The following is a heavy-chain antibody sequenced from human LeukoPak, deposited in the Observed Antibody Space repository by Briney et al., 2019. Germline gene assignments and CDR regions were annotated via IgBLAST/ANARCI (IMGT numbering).Heavy chain of an antibody. V-gene: IGHV3-30*02. CDR2: IRYDGSNK. D-gene: IGHD6-25*01. Sequence: GGSLRLSCAASGFTFSSYGMHWVRQAPGKGLEWVAFIRYDGSNKYYADSVKGRFTISRDNSKNTLYLQMNSLRAEDTAVYYCAKDMRLRAHYFDYWGQGTLVTVSS. J-gene: IGHJ4*02. CDR1: GFTFSSYG. CDR3: AKDMRLRAHYFDY.